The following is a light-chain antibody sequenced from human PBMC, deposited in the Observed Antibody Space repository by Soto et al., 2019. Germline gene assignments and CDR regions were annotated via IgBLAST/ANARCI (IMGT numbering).Light chain of an antibody. CDR1: QSVSTS. J-gene: IGKJ1*01. V-gene: IGKV3-11*01. CDR2: DAS. Sequence: EIVLTQSPATLSLSPGERATLSCRASQSVSTSLACYQQKPGQAPRLLIYDASNRATGIPARFSGSGSGTDFRLTVSSLEPEDFALYYCQQRSNWPWTFGQGTKVEIK. CDR3: QQRSNWPWT.